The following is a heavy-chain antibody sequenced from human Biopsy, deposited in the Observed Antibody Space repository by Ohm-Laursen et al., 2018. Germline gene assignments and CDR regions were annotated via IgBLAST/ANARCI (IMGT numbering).Heavy chain of an antibody. CDR3: ARNPLNGHKHFDY. CDR1: SYTFTDYN. CDR2: INCKTGAT. J-gene: IGHJ4*02. Sequence: SSVKVSCKASSYTFTDYNIHWMRQAPGQGLEWLGYINCKTGATNYAQKFQGTVTMTKDTSISTAYLALGSLRSADTAIYYCARNPLNGHKHFDYWGQGSLVTVSS. D-gene: IGHD2-8*01. V-gene: IGHV1-2*02.